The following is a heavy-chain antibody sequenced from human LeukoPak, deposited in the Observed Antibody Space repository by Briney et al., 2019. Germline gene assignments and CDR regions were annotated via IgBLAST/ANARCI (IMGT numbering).Heavy chain of an antibody. J-gene: IGHJ4*02. CDR2: IIPIFGTA. CDR3: ARGVYYYDSSGYYSY. Sequence: SVKVSCKASGGTFSSYAISWVRQAPGQGLEWMGGIIPIFGTANYAQKFQGRVTITADESTSTAYMELSSLRSEDTAVYYCARGVYYYDSSGYYSYWGQGTLVTVSS. V-gene: IGHV1-69*01. D-gene: IGHD3-22*01. CDR1: GGTFSSYA.